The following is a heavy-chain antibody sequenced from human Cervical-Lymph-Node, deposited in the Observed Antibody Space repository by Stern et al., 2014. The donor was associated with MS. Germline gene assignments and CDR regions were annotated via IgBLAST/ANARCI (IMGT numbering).Heavy chain of an antibody. D-gene: IGHD2-2*01. Sequence: VQLGESGGGLVKPGGSLKLSCAVSGFNFSGSAVHWVRQTSGKGLEWVGHLRSKAKNYASWYAALGRGSMIKYRADAEDLAELQMSSLKIEDTAVYYCNIILDQMPASSRRFDFWGQGTLVTVSS. V-gene: IGHV3-73*01. CDR3: NIILDQMPASSRRFDF. CDR1: GFNFSGSA. J-gene: IGHJ4*02. CDR2: LRSKAKNYAS.